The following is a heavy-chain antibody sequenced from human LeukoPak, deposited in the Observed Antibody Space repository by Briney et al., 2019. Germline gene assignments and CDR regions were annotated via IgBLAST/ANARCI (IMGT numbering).Heavy chain of an antibody. CDR1: GSTFSSHW. Sequence: GGSLRLSCVGSGSTFSSHWVYWVRQAPGWGLMWVSRTNPDGSATQYADSVRGRFSIARDNAKNTVYLQMKNLRAEDTAMYCCINTFFDIWGQGTMVTVSS. V-gene: IGHV3-74*01. CDR3: INTFFDI. CDR2: TNPDGSAT. J-gene: IGHJ3*02. D-gene: IGHD2/OR15-2a*01.